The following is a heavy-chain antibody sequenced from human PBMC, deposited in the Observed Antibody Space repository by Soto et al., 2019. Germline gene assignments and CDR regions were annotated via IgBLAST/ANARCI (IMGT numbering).Heavy chain of an antibody. Sequence: EVQLLESGGGLVQPGGSLRLSCAASGFTFTSYAMNWVRQAPGKGLEWVSAISGSGGSTYYADTVKGRFTISRDNSKNTVDLQMNSLRAEDTAVYYCAKDGSTVDTPLGMDVWSQGTTVTVS. CDR2: ISGSGGST. CDR1: GFTFTSYA. D-gene: IGHD5-18*01. CDR3: AKDGSTVDTPLGMDV. V-gene: IGHV3-23*01. J-gene: IGHJ6*02.